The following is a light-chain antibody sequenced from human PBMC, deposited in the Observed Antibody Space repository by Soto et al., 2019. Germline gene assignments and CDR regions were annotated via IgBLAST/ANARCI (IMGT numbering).Light chain of an antibody. CDR1: SSDVGGYNY. CDR3: SPFTTSKFTFV. CDR2: AVS. Sequence: QSVLTQPASVSGSPGQSITISCTGTSSDVGGYNYVSWYQQPPGKAPKLIIYAVSNRPSGVSNRFSGSKSGNTASLTITGLQADDEGDYYCSPFTTSKFTFVFGTGTKVTVL. J-gene: IGLJ1*01. V-gene: IGLV2-14*01.